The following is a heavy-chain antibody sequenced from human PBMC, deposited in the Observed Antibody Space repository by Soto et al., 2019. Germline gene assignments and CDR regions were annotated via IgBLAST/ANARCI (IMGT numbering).Heavy chain of an antibody. CDR1: GYTFTSDY. V-gene: IGHV1-46*01. CDR2: INPSGGSA. Sequence: ASVKVSCKASGYTFTSDYMHWVRQAPGQGLEWMGIINPSGGSASYAQKFQGRVTITADESTSTAYMELSSLRSEDTAVYYCARGGPYDFWSGYYRPNYYYYYGMDVWGQGTTVTVSS. D-gene: IGHD3-3*01. CDR3: ARGGPYDFWSGYYRPNYYYYYGMDV. J-gene: IGHJ6*02.